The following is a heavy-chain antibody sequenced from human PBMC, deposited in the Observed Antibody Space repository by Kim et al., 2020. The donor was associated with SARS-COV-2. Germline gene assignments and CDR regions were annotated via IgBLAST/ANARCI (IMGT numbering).Heavy chain of an antibody. Sequence: GGSLRLSCAASGFTFSSYAMSWVRQAPGKGLEWVSAISGSGGSTYYADSVKGRFTISRDNSKNTLYLQMNSLRAEDTAVYYCAKDLLIVVVTSYYGMDVWGQGTTVTVSS. CDR3: AKDLLIVVVTSYYGMDV. D-gene: IGHD3-22*01. CDR1: GFTFSSYA. V-gene: IGHV3-23*01. CDR2: ISGSGGST. J-gene: IGHJ6*02.